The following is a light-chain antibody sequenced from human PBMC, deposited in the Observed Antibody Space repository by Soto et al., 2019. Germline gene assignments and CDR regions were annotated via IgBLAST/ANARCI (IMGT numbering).Light chain of an antibody. CDR1: QSVNSDY. CDR2: GTS. V-gene: IGKV3-20*01. CDR3: QQYGDSVFT. Sequence: EIVLTQSPATLSLSPGERATLSCRASQSVNSDYLAWFQHKRGRAPRLLIYGTSGRATGIPDRFSGNGSRTDFTLTISSLEPEDFGVYYCQQYGDSVFTFGPGTKVEIK. J-gene: IGKJ3*01.